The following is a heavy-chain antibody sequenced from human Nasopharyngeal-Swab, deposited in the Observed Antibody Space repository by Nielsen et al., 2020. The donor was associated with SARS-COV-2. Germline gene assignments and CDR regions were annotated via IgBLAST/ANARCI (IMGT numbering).Heavy chain of an antibody. D-gene: IGHD3-16*02. V-gene: IGHV4-34*01. J-gene: IGHJ4*02. CDR1: GGSFSGYY. CDR2: INHSGST. Sequence: SQTLSLTCAVYGGSFSGYYWSWIRQPPGKGLQWLGEINHSGSTNYNPSLKSRVTISLDTSKNQFSLKLSSVTAADTAVYYCARGPGRYDYVWGSYRYRFDYWGQGTLVTVSS. CDR3: ARGPGRYDYVWGSYRYRFDY.